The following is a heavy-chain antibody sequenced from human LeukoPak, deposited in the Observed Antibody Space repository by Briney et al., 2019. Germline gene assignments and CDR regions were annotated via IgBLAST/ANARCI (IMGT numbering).Heavy chain of an antibody. CDR1: GYTLTELS. CDR3: ATDRMVRGVRYYGMDV. Sequence: ASVKVSCKVSGYTLTELSMHWVRQAHGKGLEWMGGFDPEDGETIYAQKFQGRVTMTEDTSTDTAYMELSSLRSEDTAVYYCATDRMVRGVRYYGMDVWGQGTTVTVSS. V-gene: IGHV1-24*01. D-gene: IGHD3-10*01. J-gene: IGHJ6*02. CDR2: FDPEDGET.